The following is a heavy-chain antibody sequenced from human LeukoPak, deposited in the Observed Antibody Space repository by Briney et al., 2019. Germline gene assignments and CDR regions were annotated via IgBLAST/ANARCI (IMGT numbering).Heavy chain of an antibody. V-gene: IGHV3-66*01. CDR2: IYSGGGA. Sequence: GGSLRLSCAASGFTVSNYMSWVRQAPGKGLERVSVIYSGGGAYYSNSVKGRFTISRDNSKNTLYLQMNSLRAEDTAVYYCASTSRDGNGHYWEWGQGTLVTVSS. CDR3: ASTSRDGNGHYWE. CDR1: GFTVSNY. J-gene: IGHJ4*02. D-gene: IGHD3-22*01.